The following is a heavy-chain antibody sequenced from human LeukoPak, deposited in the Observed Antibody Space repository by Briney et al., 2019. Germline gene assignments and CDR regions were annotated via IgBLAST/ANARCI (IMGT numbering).Heavy chain of an antibody. V-gene: IGHV1-2*02. Sequence: GASVKVSCKASGYTFTAQYIHWVRQAPGQGLEWMGGINPNSGGTNYAQTFQGRVTMTRDTSISTAYMELSRLRSDDTAVYYCARTVAVAGRHNWDIWGQGTMVTVSS. CDR1: GYTFTAQY. CDR2: INPNSGGT. J-gene: IGHJ3*02. CDR3: ARTVAVAGRHNWDI. D-gene: IGHD6-19*01.